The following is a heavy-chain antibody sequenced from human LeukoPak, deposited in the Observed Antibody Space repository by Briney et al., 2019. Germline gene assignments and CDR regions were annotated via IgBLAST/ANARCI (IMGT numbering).Heavy chain of an antibody. CDR2: INRDGGST. Sequence: GGSLRLSCAASGFTFDDYAMHWVRQAPGKGLEWVSLINRDGGSTYYADSVKGRFTISRDNSTNSLYLQMNSLRTEDTGLYYCVARTAVYLATAEGGDAFDIWGQGTMVTVS. CDR3: VARTAVYLATAEGGDAFDI. D-gene: IGHD1-14*01. CDR1: GFTFDDYA. J-gene: IGHJ3*02. V-gene: IGHV3-43*02.